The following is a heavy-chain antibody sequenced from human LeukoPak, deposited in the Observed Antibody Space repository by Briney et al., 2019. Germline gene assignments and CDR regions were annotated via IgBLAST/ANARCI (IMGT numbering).Heavy chain of an antibody. D-gene: IGHD2-2*01. CDR1: GYTLTELS. CDR3: ATLGTYCSSTSCYAWFDP. V-gene: IGHV1-24*01. J-gene: IGHJ5*02. Sequence: ASVKVSCKVSGYTLTELSMHWARQASGKGLEWMGGFDPEDGETIYAQKFQGRVTMTEDTSTDTAYMELSSLRSEDTAVYYCATLGTYCSSTSCYAWFDPWGQGTLVTVSS. CDR2: FDPEDGET.